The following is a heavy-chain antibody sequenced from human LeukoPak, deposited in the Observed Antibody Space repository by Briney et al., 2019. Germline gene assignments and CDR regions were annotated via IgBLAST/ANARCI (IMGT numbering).Heavy chain of an antibody. V-gene: IGHV4-59*12. CDR2: IYYSGST. CDR3: ARDYSNWFDP. J-gene: IGHJ5*02. CDR1: GGSTSSYY. Sequence: SETLSLTCTVSGGSTSSYYWSWIRQPPGKGLEWIGYIYYSGSTNYNPSLKSRVTISVDTSKNQFSLKLSSVTAADTAVYYCARDYSNWFDPWGQGTLVTVSS. D-gene: IGHD4-11*01.